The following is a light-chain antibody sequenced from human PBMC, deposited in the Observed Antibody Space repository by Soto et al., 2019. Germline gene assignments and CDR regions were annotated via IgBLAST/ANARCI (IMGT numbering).Light chain of an antibody. CDR3: AAWDDSLNGRV. Sequence: QSELTQPPSASGTPGQTVTISCSGSSSNIGSNSVNWYQQLPGAAPSLLIYSDDQRPSGVPDRFSGSKSGTSASLAISGLQSEDEADYYCAAWDDSLNGRVFGTGTEVTVL. J-gene: IGLJ1*01. CDR1: SSNIGSNS. CDR2: SDD. V-gene: IGLV1-44*01.